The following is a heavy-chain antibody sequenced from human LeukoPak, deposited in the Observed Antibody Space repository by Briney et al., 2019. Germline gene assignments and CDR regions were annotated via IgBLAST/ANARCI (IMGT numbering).Heavy chain of an antibody. D-gene: IGHD1-26*01. Sequence: TSVKVSCKGSGFTFTSSAMQWVRQARGQRLEWIGWIVVGSGNTNYAQKFQERVTITRDMSTSTAYMELSSLRSEDTAVYYCAADHGTYDGKNADDAFDIWGQGTMVTVSS. CDR3: AADHGTYDGKNADDAFDI. J-gene: IGHJ3*02. V-gene: IGHV1-58*02. CDR1: GFTFTSSA. CDR2: IVVGSGNT.